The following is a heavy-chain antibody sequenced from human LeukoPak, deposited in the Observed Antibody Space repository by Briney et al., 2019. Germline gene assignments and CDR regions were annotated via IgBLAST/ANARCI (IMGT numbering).Heavy chain of an antibody. D-gene: IGHD6-13*01. J-gene: IGHJ4*02. CDR3: ARSYSSSWYGDY. Sequence: TGGSLRLSCAASGFTVSSNYMSWVRQAPGKGLEWVSVIYSGGSTYYADSVKGRFTISRDNSRNTLYLQMNSLRAEDTAVCYCARSYSSSWYGDYWGQGTLVTVSS. CDR1: GFTVSSNY. V-gene: IGHV3-53*01. CDR2: IYSGGST.